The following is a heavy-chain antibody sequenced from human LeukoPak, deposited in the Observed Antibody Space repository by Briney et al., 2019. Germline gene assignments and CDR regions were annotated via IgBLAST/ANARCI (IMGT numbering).Heavy chain of an antibody. CDR2: IFGSGGSP. D-gene: IGHD5-18*01. CDR3: GKTTVGYSSGQKPAWPVDF. Sequence: GGSLRLSCEASGFTFGSHAMYWVRQAPGKGLEWVAGIFGSGGSPHYADSVKGRFTISRDSPRNTVYLQINSLRDDDTAVYYCGKTTVGYSSGQKPAWPVDFWGQGTLVTVSS. V-gene: IGHV3-23*01. CDR1: GFTFGSHA. J-gene: IGHJ4*02.